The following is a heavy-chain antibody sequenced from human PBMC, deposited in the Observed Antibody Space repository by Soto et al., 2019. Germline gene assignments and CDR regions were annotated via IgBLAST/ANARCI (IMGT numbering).Heavy chain of an antibody. CDR2: ISYDGSNK. CDR1: GFTFSSYA. Sequence: QVQLVESGGGVVQPGRSLRLSCAASGFTFSSYAMHWVRQAPGKGLEWVAVISYDGSNKYYADSVKGRFTISRDNSKNTLYLQMNRLRAEDTAVYYCASAYCSGGSCSSQMAPWGQGTLVTVSS. CDR3: ASAYCSGGSCSSQMAP. D-gene: IGHD2-15*01. J-gene: IGHJ5*02. V-gene: IGHV3-30-3*01.